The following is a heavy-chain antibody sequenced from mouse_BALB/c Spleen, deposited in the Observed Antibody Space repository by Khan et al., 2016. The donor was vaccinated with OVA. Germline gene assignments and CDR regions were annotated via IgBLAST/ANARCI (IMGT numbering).Heavy chain of an antibody. CDR2: ISDLAYTF. V-gene: IGHV5-15*02. CDR3: ARGGGTAPFAY. J-gene: IGHJ3*01. D-gene: IGHD1-2*01. Sequence: EVELVESGGGLVQPGGSRKLSCAASGFTFSDYGMAWVRQAPGKGPEWVAFISDLAYTFYYADTVTGRFTLSRENAKNTLYLEMSSLRSGDTAMDCCARGGGTAPFAYWGQGTLVTVSA. CDR1: GFTFSDYG.